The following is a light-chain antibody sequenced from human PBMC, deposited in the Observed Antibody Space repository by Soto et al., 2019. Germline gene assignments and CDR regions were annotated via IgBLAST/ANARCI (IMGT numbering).Light chain of an antibody. CDR3: QQYDNSPLT. Sequence: EIVLTQSPGTLSLSPGERATLSGRASQSVSSSFLAWYQQKPGQAPRLLIYGASSRATGIPDRFSGSGSGTDFTLTISRLEPEDFAVYYCQQYDNSPLTFGGGTKVEIK. CDR1: QSVSSSF. CDR2: GAS. J-gene: IGKJ4*01. V-gene: IGKV3-20*01.